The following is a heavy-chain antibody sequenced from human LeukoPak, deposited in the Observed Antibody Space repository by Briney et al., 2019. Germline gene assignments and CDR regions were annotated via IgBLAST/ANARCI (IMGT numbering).Heavy chain of an antibody. D-gene: IGHD5-18*01. CDR1: GFTFSSYG. V-gene: IGHV3-30*18. CDR2: ISYDGSNK. J-gene: IGHJ4*02. Sequence: GGSLRLSCAASGFTFSSYGMHWVRQAPGKGLEWVAIISYDGSNKYYADSVKGRFTISRDISKNTLYLQMNSLRAEDTAVYYCAKPYIYGPYFDYWGQGTLVTVSS. CDR3: AKPYIYGPYFDY.